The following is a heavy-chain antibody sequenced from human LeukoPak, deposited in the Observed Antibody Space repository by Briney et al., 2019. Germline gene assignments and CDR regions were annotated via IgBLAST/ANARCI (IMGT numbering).Heavy chain of an antibody. CDR2: IFGSGSNT. D-gene: IGHD6-19*01. CDR3: AKETAVSGQGVFDY. V-gene: IGHV3-23*01. CDR1: GFTFSSYA. Sequence: GGSLRLSCAASGFTFSSYAMSWVRQSPGKGLEWVSAIFGSGSNTFYADSVKGRFTISRDNPTNTLFLQMNSLRAEDTAVYFCAKETAVSGQGVFDYWGQGTLVTVSS. J-gene: IGHJ4*02.